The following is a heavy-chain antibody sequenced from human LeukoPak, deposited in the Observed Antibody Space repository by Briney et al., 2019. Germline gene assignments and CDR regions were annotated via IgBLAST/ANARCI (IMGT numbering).Heavy chain of an antibody. Sequence: PGGSLRLSCAASGFTFSSYAMSWVRQAPGKGLECISGFSGSGGSTYYADSVKGRFTISRDNAKNSLYLQMNSLRAEDTAVYYCARARRHYGDFDYWGQGTLVTVSS. CDR3: ARARRHYGDFDY. D-gene: IGHD4-17*01. J-gene: IGHJ4*02. CDR2: FSGSGGST. V-gene: IGHV3-23*01. CDR1: GFTFSSYA.